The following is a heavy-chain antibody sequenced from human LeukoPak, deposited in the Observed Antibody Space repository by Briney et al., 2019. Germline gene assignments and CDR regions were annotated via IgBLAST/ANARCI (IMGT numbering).Heavy chain of an antibody. J-gene: IGHJ4*02. Sequence: GGSLRLSYAATGLSVSSNFMSWVRQAPGKGLEWVSVIYGGGSTYYADSVKGRFTISRDTPKYTLYLQMNSLRVEDTAVYYCASWPVGWYGEDSWGQGTLVTVSS. CDR1: GLSVSSNF. D-gene: IGHD6-19*01. CDR2: IYGGGST. CDR3: ASWPVGWYGEDS. V-gene: IGHV3-53*01.